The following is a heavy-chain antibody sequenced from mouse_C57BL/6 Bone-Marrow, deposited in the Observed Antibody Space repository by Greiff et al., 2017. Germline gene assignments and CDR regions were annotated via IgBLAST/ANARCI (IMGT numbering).Heavy chain of an antibody. CDR2: ISDGGSYT. J-gene: IGHJ1*03. V-gene: IGHV5-4*03. CDR1: GFTFSSYA. Sequence: EVKLVESGGGLVKPGGSLKLSCEASGFTFSSYAMSWVRQTPEKRLEWDATISDGGSYTYYPDNVKGRFTISRDHAKNTLYLQMSHLTSADTAMYYCERAPPTVVAPYWYLDVWGTGTTVTVSS. CDR3: ERAPPTVVAPYWYLDV. D-gene: IGHD1-1*01.